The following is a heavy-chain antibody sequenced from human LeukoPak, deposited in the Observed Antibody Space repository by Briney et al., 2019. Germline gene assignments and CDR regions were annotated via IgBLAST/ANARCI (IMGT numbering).Heavy chain of an antibody. D-gene: IGHD3-10*01. CDR2: ISSTGGTI. Sequence: PGGSLRLSCAASGFTFSSNSMNWVRQAPGKGLEWVSYISSTGGTIYYADSMKGRFTISRDNAKNSLYLQMNSLRVEDTAVYYCAREYYYGSGSYSPNYFDYWGQGTLVTVSS. J-gene: IGHJ4*02. V-gene: IGHV3-48*04. CDR1: GFTFSSNS. CDR3: AREYYYGSGSYSPNYFDY.